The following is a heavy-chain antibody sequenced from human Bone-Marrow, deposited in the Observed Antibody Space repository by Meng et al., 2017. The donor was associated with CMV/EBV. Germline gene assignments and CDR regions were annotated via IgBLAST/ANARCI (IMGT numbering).Heavy chain of an antibody. CDR3: AKDGRITSAGTSWFDP. D-gene: IGHD6-13*01. J-gene: IGHJ5*02. V-gene: IGHV3-30*02. CDR1: RFTFSSYA. Sequence: GESLKISCAASRFTFSSYAMHWVRQAPGKGLEWVAFIRYDGSDKYYGDSVKGRFTISRDYSKNTLYLQMDSLRAEDTALYYCAKDGRITSAGTSWFDPWGQGTLVTVSS. CDR2: IRYDGSDK.